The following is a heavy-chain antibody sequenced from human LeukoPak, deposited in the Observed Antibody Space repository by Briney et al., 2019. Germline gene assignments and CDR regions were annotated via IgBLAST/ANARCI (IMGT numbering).Heavy chain of an antibody. D-gene: IGHD1-7*01. V-gene: IGHV3-11*01. J-gene: IGHJ4*02. Sequence: RAGGSLRLSCAASGFTFSDHYMSWIRQAPGKGLEWISYISRSGDTIDYADSVKGRFTISRDNAKNSLYLQMNSLRADDTAVYYCAGSPWNYGVVYWGQGTLVTVSS. CDR3: AGSPWNYGVVY. CDR2: ISRSGDTI. CDR1: GFTFSDHY.